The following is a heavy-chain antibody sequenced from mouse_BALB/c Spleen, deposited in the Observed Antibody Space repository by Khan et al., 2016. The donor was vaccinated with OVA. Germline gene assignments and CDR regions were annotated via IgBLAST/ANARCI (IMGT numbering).Heavy chain of an antibody. V-gene: IGHV5-6*01. D-gene: IGHD1-1*01. CDR2: VSTGGSYT. Sequence: EVELVESGGDLVKPGGSLKLSCAASGFTFSTYGMSWVRQTPDKRLEWVATVSTGGSYTYYPDSVKGRFTISRDNAKNTLYLQMRGLKSEDTAMLYCTRLAYYYDSEGFAYWGQGTLVTVSA. J-gene: IGHJ3*01. CDR3: TRLAYYYDSEGFAY. CDR1: GFTFSTYG.